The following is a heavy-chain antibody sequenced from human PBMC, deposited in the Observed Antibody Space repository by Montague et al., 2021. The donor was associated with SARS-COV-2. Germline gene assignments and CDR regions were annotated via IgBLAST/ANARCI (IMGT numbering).Heavy chain of an antibody. V-gene: IGHV4-39*01. CDR3: ARSTVGTSHFDY. CDR2: VLSSGST. Sequence: SETLSLTCTVSGGSIFSNSFYWGWIRQSPGQGLEWIGNVLSSGSTFYNPSLRSRVTMSEDMSKYQFSLKLMSVTAADTAVYYCARSTVGTSHFDYWGQGTLVTVSS. D-gene: IGHD1-26*01. CDR1: GGSIFSNSFY. J-gene: IGHJ4*02.